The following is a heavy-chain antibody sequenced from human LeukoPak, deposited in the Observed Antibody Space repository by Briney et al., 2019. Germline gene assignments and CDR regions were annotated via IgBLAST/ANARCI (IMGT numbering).Heavy chain of an antibody. CDR3: ATVAYYDFWSGYYGGLDP. CDR2: ISGSGGST. Sequence: PGGSLRLSCAASGFTFSSYAMSWARQAPGKGLEWASAISGSGGSTYYADSVKGRFTISRDNSKNTLYLQMNSLRAEDTAVYYCATVAYYDFWSGYYGGLDPWGQGTLVTVSS. J-gene: IGHJ5*02. CDR1: GFTFSSYA. D-gene: IGHD3-3*01. V-gene: IGHV3-23*01.